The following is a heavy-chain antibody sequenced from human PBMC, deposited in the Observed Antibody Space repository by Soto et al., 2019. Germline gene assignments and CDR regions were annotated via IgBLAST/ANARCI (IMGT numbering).Heavy chain of an antibody. CDR3: AHITELLLSFDY. V-gene: IGHV2-5*02. CDR2: IYWDDDK. D-gene: IGHD1-26*01. Sequence: GLDLEWLALIYWDDDKRYSPSLKSRLTITKDTSKNQVVLTMTNMDPVDTATYYCAHITELLLSFDYWGQGTLVTVSS. J-gene: IGHJ4*02.